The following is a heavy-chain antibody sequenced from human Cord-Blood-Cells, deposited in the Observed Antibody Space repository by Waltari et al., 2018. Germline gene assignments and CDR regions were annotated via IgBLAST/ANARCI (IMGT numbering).Heavy chain of an antibody. CDR3: AREGTMVQGACYY. CDR2: YIPIFAKA. CDR1: GGTFSRYA. Sequence: QVQLVQAGAEVKKPGSSVKVSCKVSGGTFSRYAISWGREAPGQGLEWRGGYIPIFAKANDAQKCHGRVKITEDESTSTAYMELSSLRAEDTAVYYCAREGTMVQGACYYWGQGTLVTVSS. D-gene: IGHD3-10*01. J-gene: IGHJ4*02. V-gene: IGHV1-69*01.